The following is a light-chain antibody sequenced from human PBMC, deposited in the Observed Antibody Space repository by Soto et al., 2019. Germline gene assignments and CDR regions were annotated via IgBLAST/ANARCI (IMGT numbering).Light chain of an antibody. J-gene: IGKJ4*01. CDR1: QSVSSY. V-gene: IGKV3-11*01. CDR2: DAS. CDR3: PQRSDWPST. Sequence: EIVLTQSPATLSLSPGERATLSCRASQSVSSYLAWYQQKPGQAPRLLIYDASNRATGIPARFSGSGSGTDFTLTISSLDPDDFAVYYCPQRSDWPSTFGGGTKVQI.